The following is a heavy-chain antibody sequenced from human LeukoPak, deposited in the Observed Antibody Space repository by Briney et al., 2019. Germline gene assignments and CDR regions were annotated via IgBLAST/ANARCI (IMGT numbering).Heavy chain of an antibody. CDR1: GDSISTSNSY. Sequence: SETLSLTCTVSGDSISTSNSYWGWIRQPPGKGLEWIGSIYYSGNTYYNASLKSRVTISVDTSKNQFSLKLSSVTAADTAVYYCARVRDGYKGYYFDYWGQGTLVTVSS. J-gene: IGHJ4*02. V-gene: IGHV4-39*07. CDR3: ARVRDGYKGYYFDY. CDR2: IYYSGNT. D-gene: IGHD5-24*01.